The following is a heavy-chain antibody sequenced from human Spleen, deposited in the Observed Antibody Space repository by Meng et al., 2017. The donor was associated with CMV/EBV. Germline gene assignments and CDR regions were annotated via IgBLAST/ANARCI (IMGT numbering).Heavy chain of an antibody. CDR2: IIPILGLS. D-gene: IGHD3-16*01. Sequence: SVKVSCKASGVIFSSYAISWVRQAPGQGLEWMGGIIPILGLSTYAQRFQGRVTITADKSTGTGYMEVPSLRFDDTAVYYCVTYQYDSGWTEDSWGQGTLVTVSS. CDR1: GVIFSSYA. V-gene: IGHV1-69*10. CDR3: VTYQYDSGWTEDS. J-gene: IGHJ4*02.